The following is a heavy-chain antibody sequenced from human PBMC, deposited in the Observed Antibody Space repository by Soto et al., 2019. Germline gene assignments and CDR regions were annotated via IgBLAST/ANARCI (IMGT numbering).Heavy chain of an antibody. D-gene: IGHD1-26*01. CDR1: GFTFSSYA. Sequence: QVQLVESGGGVVQPGRSLRLSCAASGFTFSSYAMHWVRQAPGKGLEWVAVISYDGSNKYYADSVKGRFTISRDNSKNTLYLQMNSLRAEDTAVYYCARETSGSYLTPSVDYWGQGTLVTVSS. CDR2: ISYDGSNK. V-gene: IGHV3-30-3*01. J-gene: IGHJ4*02. CDR3: ARETSGSYLTPSVDY.